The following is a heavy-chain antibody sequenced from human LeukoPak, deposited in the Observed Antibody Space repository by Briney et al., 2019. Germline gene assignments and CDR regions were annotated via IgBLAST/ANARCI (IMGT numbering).Heavy chain of an antibody. CDR3: ATALGDFDY. J-gene: IGHJ4*02. V-gene: IGHV4-59*01. Sequence: PSETLSLTCTVSGGSISSYYWSWIRQPPGKGLEWIGYIYYSGSTNYNPSLKSRVTISVDTSKNQFSLKLSSVTAADTAVYYCATALGDFDYWGQGTLVTVSS. D-gene: IGHD3-16*01. CDR2: IYYSGST. CDR1: GGSISSYY.